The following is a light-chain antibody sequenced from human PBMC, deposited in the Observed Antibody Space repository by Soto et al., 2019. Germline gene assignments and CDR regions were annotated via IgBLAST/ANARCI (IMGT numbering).Light chain of an antibody. J-gene: IGLJ1*01. Sequence: QSALTQPPSASGSPGQSVAISCTGTSSDVGGQNYVSWYQQHPGKAPKLIIYAVTERPSGVPDRFSGSKSGNTASLTVSGPQTEDEADYYCSSHAGNNNYVFGTGTKATVL. V-gene: IGLV2-8*01. CDR2: AVT. CDR3: SSHAGNNNYV. CDR1: SSDVGGQNY.